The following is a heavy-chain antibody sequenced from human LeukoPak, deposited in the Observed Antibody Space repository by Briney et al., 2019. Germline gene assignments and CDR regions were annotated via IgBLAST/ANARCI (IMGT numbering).Heavy chain of an antibody. J-gene: IGHJ4*02. CDR3: ARLLPTYYYDSSGYYTKNSLDY. D-gene: IGHD3-22*01. Sequence: ASVKVSCKASGYTFTSYGISWVRQAPGQGLEWMGWISAYNGNTNYAQKLQGRVTMTTDTSTSTAYMELRSLRSDDTAVYYCARLLPTYYYDSSGYYTKNSLDYWGQGTLVTVSS. V-gene: IGHV1-18*01. CDR2: ISAYNGNT. CDR1: GYTFTSYG.